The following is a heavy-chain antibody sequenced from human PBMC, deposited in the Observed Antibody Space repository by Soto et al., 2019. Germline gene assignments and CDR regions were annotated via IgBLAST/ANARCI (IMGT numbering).Heavy chain of an antibody. CDR2: ISSSSSYI. V-gene: IGHV3-21*01. CDR3: ARVGEYGDYEGLDY. D-gene: IGHD4-17*01. J-gene: IGHJ4*02. Sequence: EVQLVESGGGLVKPGGSLRLSCAASGFTFSSYSMNWVRQAPGKGLEWVSSISSSSSYIYYAVSVKGRFTISRDNAKNSLYLQMNSLRAEDTAVYYCARVGEYGDYEGLDYWGQGTLVTVSS. CDR1: GFTFSSYS.